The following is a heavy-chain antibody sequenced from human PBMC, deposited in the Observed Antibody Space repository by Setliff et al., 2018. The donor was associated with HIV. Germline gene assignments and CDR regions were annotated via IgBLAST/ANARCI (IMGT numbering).Heavy chain of an antibody. Sequence: GGSLRLSCAASGFAFSTYWMIWVRQAPGKGLEWISAISPNGDITYYAASVQGRFTISRDNSKNTVYPQMSSLIAEDTALYYCANYGDYWGQGTLVTVSS. CDR3: ANYGDY. J-gene: IGHJ4*02. CDR1: GFAFSTYW. D-gene: IGHD4-17*01. V-gene: IGHV3-23*01. CDR2: ISPNGDIT.